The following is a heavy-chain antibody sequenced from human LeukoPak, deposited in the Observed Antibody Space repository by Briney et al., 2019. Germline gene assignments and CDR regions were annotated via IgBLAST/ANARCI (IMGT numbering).Heavy chain of an antibody. J-gene: IGHJ1*01. Sequence: SETLSLTCAVYGGSFSGYYWSWIRQPPGKGLEWIGEINHSGSTNYNPSLKSRVTISVDTSKNQFSLKLSSVTAADTAVYYCARGATYYYDSSSRTEYFQHWARAPWSPSPQ. CDR3: ARGATYYYDSSSRTEYFQH. CDR2: INHSGST. D-gene: IGHD3-22*01. CDR1: GGSFSGYY. V-gene: IGHV4-34*01.